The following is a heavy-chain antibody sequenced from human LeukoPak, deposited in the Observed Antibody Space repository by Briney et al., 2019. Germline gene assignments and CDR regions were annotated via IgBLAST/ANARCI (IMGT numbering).Heavy chain of an antibody. Sequence: PSETLSLTCAVYGGSFSGYYWSWIRQPPGKGLEWIGEINHSGSTNYNPFLKSRVTISVDTSKNQFFLKLSSVTAADTAVYYCASSALVVPAAMRWFDPWGQGTLVTVSS. J-gene: IGHJ5*02. CDR3: ASSALVVPAAMRWFDP. V-gene: IGHV4-34*01. CDR1: GGSFSGYY. D-gene: IGHD2-2*01. CDR2: INHSGST.